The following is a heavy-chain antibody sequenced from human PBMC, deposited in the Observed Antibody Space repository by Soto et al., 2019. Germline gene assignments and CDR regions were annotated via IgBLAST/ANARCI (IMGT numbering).Heavy chain of an antibody. CDR2: ISAYNGNT. Sequence: ASVKVSCKASGYTFTSYGISWVRQAPGQGLEWMGWISAYNGNTNYAQKLQGRVTMTTDTSTSTAYMELRSLSSVTAADTAVYYCASLQVPWERHRGSYWGQGTLVTVSS. CDR1: GYTFTSYG. J-gene: IGHJ4*02. CDR3: ASLQVPWERHRGSY. D-gene: IGHD1-26*01. V-gene: IGHV1-18*01.